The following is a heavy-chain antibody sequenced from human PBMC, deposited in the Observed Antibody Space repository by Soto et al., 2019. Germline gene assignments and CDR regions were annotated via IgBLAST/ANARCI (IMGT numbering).Heavy chain of an antibody. V-gene: IGHV1-8*01. Sequence: QVQVVQSRAEVKKPGASVKVSCKTSGYTFTEHDINWVRQAPGQGLEYMGWVSPENRNAGYAPQFRGRVSMTADTSINTVYLELTTLSYEDTAVYYCEVTTGYWGQGTMVTVSS. CDR1: GYTFTEHD. CDR3: EVTTGY. CDR2: VSPENRNA. J-gene: IGHJ4*02. D-gene: IGHD4-17*01.